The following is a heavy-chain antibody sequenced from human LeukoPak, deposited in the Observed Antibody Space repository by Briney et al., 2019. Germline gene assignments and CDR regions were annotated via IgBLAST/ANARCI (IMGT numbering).Heavy chain of an antibody. Sequence: SETLSLTCTVSGGSISSGGYYWSWIRQHPGKGLEWIGYIYYSGSTYYNPSLKSRVTISVDTSKNQFSLKLSSVTAADTAVYYCARGYCSSTSCFLIEWGQGTLVTVSS. CDR2: IYYSGST. J-gene: IGHJ4*02. D-gene: IGHD2-2*01. CDR3: ARGYCSSTSCFLIE. CDR1: GGSISSGGYY. V-gene: IGHV4-31*03.